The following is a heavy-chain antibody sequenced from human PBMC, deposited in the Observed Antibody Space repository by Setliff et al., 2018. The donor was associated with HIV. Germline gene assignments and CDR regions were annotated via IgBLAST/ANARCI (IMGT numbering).Heavy chain of an antibody. CDR1: GGSISSSSYY. J-gene: IGHJ3*02. V-gene: IGHV4-39*01. D-gene: IGHD5-18*01. CDR3: ARRQQLWLLYAFDI. CDR2: IYYSGST. Sequence: SETLSLTCTVSGGSISSSSYYWGWIRQPPGKGLEWIGSIYYSGSTYYNPSLKSRVTISVDTSKNQFSLKLSSVTAADTAVFYCARRQQLWLLYAFDIWGQGTMVTVSS.